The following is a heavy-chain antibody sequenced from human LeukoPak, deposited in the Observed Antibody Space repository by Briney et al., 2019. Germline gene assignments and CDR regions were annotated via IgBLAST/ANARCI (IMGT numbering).Heavy chain of an antibody. Sequence: GGSLRLSCAASGFTFSSYGMSWVRQAPGKGLEWVSAISGSGGSTYYADSVKGRFTISRDNSKNTLYLQMNSLRAEDTAVYYCAKGGHIVVVTAINWFDPWGQGTLVTVSS. J-gene: IGHJ5*02. V-gene: IGHV3-23*01. CDR3: AKGGHIVVVTAINWFDP. D-gene: IGHD2-21*02. CDR1: GFTFSSYG. CDR2: ISGSGGST.